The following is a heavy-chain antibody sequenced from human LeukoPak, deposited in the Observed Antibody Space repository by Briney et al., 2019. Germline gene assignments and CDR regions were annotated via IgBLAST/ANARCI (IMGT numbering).Heavy chain of an antibody. Sequence: SETLSLSCAVYGGSFSRYYWSWIRQSPGKGLEWIAEIDHRGDTNYNPSVKSRVTISVDTSKNQFSLKVRSLSAADTAVYYCARGATISETGYFDFWGQGTLVTVSS. CDR1: GGSFSRYY. CDR2: IDHRGDT. CDR3: ARGATISETGYFDF. D-gene: IGHD5-24*01. V-gene: IGHV4-34*01. J-gene: IGHJ4*03.